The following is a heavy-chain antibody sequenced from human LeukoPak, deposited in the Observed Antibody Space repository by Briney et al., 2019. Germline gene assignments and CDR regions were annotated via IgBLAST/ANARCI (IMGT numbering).Heavy chain of an antibody. J-gene: IGHJ4*02. CDR3: AREVEYYDSSGYLDY. D-gene: IGHD3-22*01. CDR1: GFTFSSYG. CDR2: ISYDGRNK. Sequence: PGRSLRLSCAASGFTFSSYGMHWVRQAPGKGLEWVAVISYDGRNKYYADSVKGRFTISRDNSKNTLYLQMNSLRAEDTAVYYCAREVEYYDSSGYLDYWGQGTLVTVSS. V-gene: IGHV3-30*03.